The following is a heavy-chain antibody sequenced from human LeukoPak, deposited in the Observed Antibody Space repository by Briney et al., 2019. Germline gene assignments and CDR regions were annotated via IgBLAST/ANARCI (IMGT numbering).Heavy chain of an antibody. V-gene: IGHV4-59*01. CDR3: ARGIQTFDY. D-gene: IGHD5-18*01. CDR2: IYFTGST. J-gene: IGHJ4*02. CDR1: GGSISNYY. Sequence: SETLSLTCTVSGGSISNYYWNWIRQPPGKGLEWIGYIYFTGSTNYNPSLKSRVTISLDTSKNQFSLKLSSVTAADTAIYYCARGIQTFDYWGQGALVTVSS.